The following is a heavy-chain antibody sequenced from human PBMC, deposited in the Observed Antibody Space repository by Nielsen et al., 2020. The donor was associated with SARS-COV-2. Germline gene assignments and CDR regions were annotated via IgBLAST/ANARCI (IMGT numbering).Heavy chain of an antibody. CDR2: IIPILDIA. CDR1: GGTFSSYA. CDR3: ARVGTIWQWLVRTYYFDY. J-gene: IGHJ4*02. V-gene: IGHV1-69*04. Sequence: SVKVSCKASGGTFSSYAISWVRQAPGQGLEWMGRIIPILDIANYAQKFQGRVTTTTDTSTSTAYMELRSLRSDDTAVYYCARVGTIWQWLVRTYYFDYWGQGTLVTVSS. D-gene: IGHD6-19*01.